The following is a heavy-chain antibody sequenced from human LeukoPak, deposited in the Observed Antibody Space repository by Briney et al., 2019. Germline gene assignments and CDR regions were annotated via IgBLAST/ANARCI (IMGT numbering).Heavy chain of an antibody. V-gene: IGHV7-4-1*02. Sequence: ASVKVSCKAFGYTFTSYGMNWVRQAPGQGLEWMGRINTNTGHPTYAQGFTGRFVFSLDTSVSTAYLQISSLKAEDTAVYYCARDEYGEYEPNWGQGTLVTVSS. CDR2: INTNTGHP. CDR3: ARDEYGEYEPN. CDR1: GYTFTSYG. D-gene: IGHD4-17*01. J-gene: IGHJ4*02.